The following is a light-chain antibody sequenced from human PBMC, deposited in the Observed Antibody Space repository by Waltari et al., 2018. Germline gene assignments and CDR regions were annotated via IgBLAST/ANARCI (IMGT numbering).Light chain of an antibody. Sequence: NFVLTQPHSVSESPGKTVTISCTRSSGSIAGNYVQRYQQRPSSSPTTGILEDSQRASGVPDRFSGSIDTSSNSASLTISGLRPEDEAVYYCQSYDITNRVFGGGTKLTVL. CDR1: SGSIAGNY. J-gene: IGLJ3*02. CDR3: QSYDITNRV. V-gene: IGLV6-57*01. CDR2: EDS.